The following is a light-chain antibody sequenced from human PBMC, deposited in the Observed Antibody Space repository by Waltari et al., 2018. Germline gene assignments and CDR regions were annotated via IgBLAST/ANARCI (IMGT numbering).Light chain of an antibody. CDR3: QQSYKTPYT. V-gene: IGKV1-39*01. CDR2: ISS. Sequence: DIQMTQSPPSLSASVGGRVTITCRADQYDSKYLNWHRQKPGKAPELLIDISSNLQSGVPSRFSGRGSGTDFALTISSLQPGDFATYYCQQSYKTPYTFGQGTRLDI. J-gene: IGKJ2*01. CDR1: QYDSKY.